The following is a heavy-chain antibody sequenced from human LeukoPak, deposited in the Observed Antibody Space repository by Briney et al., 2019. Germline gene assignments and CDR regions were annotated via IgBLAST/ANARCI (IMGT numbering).Heavy chain of an antibody. CDR1: GYTFTGYY. J-gene: IGHJ4*02. CDR3: ARRDGYNDAIDY. V-gene: IGHV1-69*13. D-gene: IGHD5-24*01. Sequence: VASVKVSCKASGYTFTGYYMHWVRQAPGQGLEWMGGIIPIFGTANYAQKFQGRVTITADESTSTAYMELSSLRSEDTAVYYCARRDGYNDAIDYWGQGTLVTVSS. CDR2: IIPIFGTA.